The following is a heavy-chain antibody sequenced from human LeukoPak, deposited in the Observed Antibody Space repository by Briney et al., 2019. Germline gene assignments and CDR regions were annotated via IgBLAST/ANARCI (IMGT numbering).Heavy chain of an antibody. D-gene: IGHD3-22*01. CDR1: AGSLSSTTYY. Sequence: SETLSLTCTVSAGSLSSTTYYWGWIRQPPGKGLEWIGSMDYSGSTYYNQCLKRRVTISVDTSKNQFSLKLTSVTAADTAVYYCARHYYDTSGYHPWYFDYWGQGTLVTVSS. V-gene: IGHV4-39*01. CDR2: MDYSGST. CDR3: ARHYYDTSGYHPWYFDY. J-gene: IGHJ4*02.